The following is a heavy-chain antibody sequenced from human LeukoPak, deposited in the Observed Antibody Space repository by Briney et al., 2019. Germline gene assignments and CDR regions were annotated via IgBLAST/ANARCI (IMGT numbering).Heavy chain of an antibody. D-gene: IGHD6-6*01. J-gene: IGHJ4*02. Sequence: GGSLRLSCSASGFTFNRFYLHWVRKAPGKGLEFVSHISSNGATTYYADSVKGRFTISRDNSKNTLYLQMSSLRADDTAVYYCVKDRSIAAPNNDFFDSWGQGALVTVSS. CDR2: ISSNGATT. CDR3: VKDRSIAAPNNDFFDS. V-gene: IGHV3-64D*06. CDR1: GFTFNRFY.